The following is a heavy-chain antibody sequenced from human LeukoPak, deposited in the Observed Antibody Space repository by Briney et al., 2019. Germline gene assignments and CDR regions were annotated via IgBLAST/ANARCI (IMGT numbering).Heavy chain of an antibody. Sequence: GETLKISCKGSGYSFTNYWIAWVRQMPGKGLEWMGIIFPGDSDTRYSPSFQGQVTISVDKSISTAYLQLSSLKASDTAMYYCARQDGMAIYYFDYWGQGTLVTVSS. V-gene: IGHV5-51*01. D-gene: IGHD5-24*01. CDR2: IFPGDSDT. J-gene: IGHJ4*02. CDR3: ARQDGMAIYYFDY. CDR1: GYSFTNYW.